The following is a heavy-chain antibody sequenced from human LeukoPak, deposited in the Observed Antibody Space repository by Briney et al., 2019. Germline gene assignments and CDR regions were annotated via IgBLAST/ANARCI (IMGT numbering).Heavy chain of an antibody. CDR2: ISYDGSNK. CDR1: GFTFSSYA. CDR3: TKPVGAPVRGWFDP. V-gene: IGHV3-30-3*01. Sequence: GGSLRLSCAASGFTFSSYAMHWVRQAPGKGLEWVAVISYDGSNKYYADSVKGRFTSSRDNFRNTLYLQMNYLRVDDTAIYYCTKPVGAPVRGWFDPWGQGTLVTVSS. D-gene: IGHD1-26*01. J-gene: IGHJ5*02.